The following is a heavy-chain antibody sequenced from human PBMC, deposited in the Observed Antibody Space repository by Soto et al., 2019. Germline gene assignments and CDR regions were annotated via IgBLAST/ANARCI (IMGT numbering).Heavy chain of an antibody. V-gene: IGHV1-69*13. D-gene: IGHD3-22*01. CDR3: ARGSDYYASSGWAFDI. Sequence: SVKVSCKASGGTCRSYAISWVRQAPGQGLEWMGGIIPIFGTANYARKFQGRVTITADESTSTAYVELSTLRSEDTAVYYCARGSDYYASSGWAFDIWGQGTMVTVSS. CDR2: IIPIFGTA. CDR1: GGTCRSYA. J-gene: IGHJ3*02.